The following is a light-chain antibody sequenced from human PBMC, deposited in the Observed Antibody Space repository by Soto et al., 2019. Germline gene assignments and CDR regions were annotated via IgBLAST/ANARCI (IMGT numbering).Light chain of an antibody. Sequence: DIQMTQSPSTLSASVGDRVTITCRASQSISDSLAWYQQKPGKAPDLLISDVSSLEGGVPSRFSGSGSGTEFTLTISSMQPDDFATYYCQQYNGYSRTFGQGTKV. CDR1: QSISDS. CDR3: QQYNGYSRT. CDR2: DVS. V-gene: IGKV1-5*01. J-gene: IGKJ1*01.